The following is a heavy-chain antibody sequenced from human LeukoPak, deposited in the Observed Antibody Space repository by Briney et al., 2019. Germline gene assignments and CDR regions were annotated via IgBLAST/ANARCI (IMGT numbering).Heavy chain of an antibody. CDR1: GFTFDDYA. CDR2: ISWNSGSI. J-gene: IGHJ4*02. CDR3: AKALRVASRWYYFDY. Sequence: GRSLRLSCAASGFTFDDYAMHWVRQAPGKGLEWVSGISWNSGSIGYADSVKGRFTISRDNAKNSLYLQMNSLRAEDTAVYYCAKALRVASRWYYFDYWGQGTLVTVSS. D-gene: IGHD2-15*01. V-gene: IGHV3-9*01.